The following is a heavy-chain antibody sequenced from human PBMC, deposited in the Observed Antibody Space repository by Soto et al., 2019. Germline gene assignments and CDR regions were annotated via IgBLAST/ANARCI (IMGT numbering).Heavy chain of an antibody. CDR3: ATGTNGTTGWYHP. D-gene: IGHD1-1*01. Sequence: QEQLVQSGTEVKKPGASVTVSCKSSGYTFTDFYLHCLRQAPGQGLEWVGWINPKTGDTKSSQKFPGRVTMSRDTSVSTAYIDLTSLTSDDTAMYYCATGTNGTTGWYHPWGQGTRVTVSS. CDR2: INPKTGDT. J-gene: IGHJ5*02. V-gene: IGHV1-2*02. CDR1: GYTFTDFY.